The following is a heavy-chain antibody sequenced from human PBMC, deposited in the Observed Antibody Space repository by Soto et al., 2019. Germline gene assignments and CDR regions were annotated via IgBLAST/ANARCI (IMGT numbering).Heavy chain of an antibody. CDR1: GFTFFTHA. CDR2: ISYDGGSE. V-gene: IGHV3-30*14. Sequence: GGSLRLSCEASGFTFFTHAMHWVRQAPGKGLEWVAVISYDGGSEYYAGSVRGRFSVSRDNSKNTPYLQINNLRREDTALYYCAREKSSQWLASFDFWGQGTLVTVSS. D-gene: IGHD6-19*01. CDR3: AREKSSQWLASFDF. J-gene: IGHJ4*02.